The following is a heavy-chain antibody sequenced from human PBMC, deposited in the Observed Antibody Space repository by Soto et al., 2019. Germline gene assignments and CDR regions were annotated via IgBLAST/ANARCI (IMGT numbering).Heavy chain of an antibody. D-gene: IGHD3-9*01. CDR1: GGSISSGGYS. Sequence: SETLSLTCAVSGGSISSGGYSWSWIRQPPGKGLEWIGYIYYSGSTYYNPSLKSRVTISVDTSKNQFSLKLSSVTAADTAVYYCARSLLRYFDWLLMDAFDIWGQGTMVTVS. CDR3: ARSLLRYFDWLLMDAFDI. CDR2: IYYSGST. V-gene: IGHV4-31*11. J-gene: IGHJ3*02.